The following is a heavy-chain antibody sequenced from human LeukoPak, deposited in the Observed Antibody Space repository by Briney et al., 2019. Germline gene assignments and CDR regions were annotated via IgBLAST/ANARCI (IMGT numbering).Heavy chain of an antibody. CDR3: ARSPAYCGGDCPTGGAFDI. V-gene: IGHV4-34*01. J-gene: IGHJ3*02. CDR2: INHSGST. Sequence: PSETLSLTCAVYGGSFSGYYWSWIRQSPGKGLEWIGEINHSGSTNYNPSLKSRVTISVDTSKNQFSLKLSSVTAADTALYYCARSPAYCGGDCPTGGAFDIWGQGTTVTVSS. D-gene: IGHD2-21*02. CDR1: GGSFSGYY.